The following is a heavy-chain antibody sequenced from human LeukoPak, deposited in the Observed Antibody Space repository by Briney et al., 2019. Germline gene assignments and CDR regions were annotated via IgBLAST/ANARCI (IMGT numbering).Heavy chain of an antibody. CDR2: INPNSGGT. CDR1: GYIFTGYC. Sequence: AAVKVSCKASGYIFTGYCMHWVRQAPGQGREWMGWINPNSGGTVYAQKFQGRVTMTRYMPISTAYMKLHRPKSEEQAMYYCARGRGGCGGSNFFDPWGQGTLVTVSS. J-gene: IGHJ5*02. V-gene: IGHV1-2*02. CDR3: ARGRGGCGGSNFFDP. D-gene: IGHD6-19*01.